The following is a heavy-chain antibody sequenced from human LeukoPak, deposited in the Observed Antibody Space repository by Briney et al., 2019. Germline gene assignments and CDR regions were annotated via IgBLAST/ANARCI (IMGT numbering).Heavy chain of an antibody. CDR3: ARAGAKSENSSSWYFNYYYYFYMFG. J-gene: IGHJ6*03. Sequence: PSETLSLTCTVSGGSISSYYWSWIRQPPGKGLEWVGYIYYSGSTNYNPSLKSRVTISVDTSKYQFSLKLSSVTAADTAVYYCARAGAKSENSSSWYFNYYYYFYMFGWLKGTTVSVSS. V-gene: IGHV4-59*01. CDR2: IYYSGST. CDR1: GGSISSYY. D-gene: IGHD6-13*01.